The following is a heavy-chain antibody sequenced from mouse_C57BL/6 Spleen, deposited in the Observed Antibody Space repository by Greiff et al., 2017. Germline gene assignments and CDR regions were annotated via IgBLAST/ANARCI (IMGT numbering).Heavy chain of an antibody. Sequence: EVQLQESGPVLVKPGASVTMSCKASGYTFTDYYMNWVQQSHGKSLEWFGVINPYNGGTSYNQKFTGKATLTVDKSSSTAYMELNSLTSEDSAVYYCARTGTERAMDDWGQGTSVTVAS. CDR1: GYTFTDYY. V-gene: IGHV1-19*01. J-gene: IGHJ4*01. CDR2: INPYNGGT. CDR3: ARTGTERAMDD. D-gene: IGHD4-1*01.